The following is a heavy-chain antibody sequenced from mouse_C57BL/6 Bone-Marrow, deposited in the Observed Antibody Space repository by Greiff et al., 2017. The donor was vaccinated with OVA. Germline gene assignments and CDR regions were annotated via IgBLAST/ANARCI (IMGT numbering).Heavy chain of an antibody. J-gene: IGHJ2*01. V-gene: IGHV7-3*01. Sequence: EVHLVESGGGLVQPGGSLSLSCAASGFTFTDYYMSWVRQPPGKALEWLGFIRNKANGYTTEYSASVKGRFTISRDNSQSILYLQMNALRAEDSATYYCARSDQYYFDYWGQGTTLTVSS. CDR3: ARSDQYYFDY. CDR1: GFTFTDYY. CDR2: IRNKANGYTT.